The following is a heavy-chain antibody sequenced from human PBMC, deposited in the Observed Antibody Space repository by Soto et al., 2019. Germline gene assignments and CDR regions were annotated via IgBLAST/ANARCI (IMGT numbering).Heavy chain of an antibody. CDR3: ARGLRFLELGYFDY. CDR1: GGSINNYY. CDR2: IYHSGST. V-gene: IGHV4-59*08. Sequence: PSETLSLTCTVSGGSINNYYWSWIRQPPGKGLEWIGYIYHSGSTNYNPSLKSRVTISVDTSKNQFSLKLNSVTAADTAMYYCARGLRFLELGYFDYWGQGTLVTVSS. J-gene: IGHJ4*02. D-gene: IGHD3-3*01.